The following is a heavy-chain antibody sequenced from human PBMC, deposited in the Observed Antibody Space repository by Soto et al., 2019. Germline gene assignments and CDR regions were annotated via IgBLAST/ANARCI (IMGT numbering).Heavy chain of an antibody. V-gene: IGHV1-2*04. J-gene: IGHJ6*02. CDR2: INPNSGGT. Sequence: GASVKVSCKASGYTFTGYYMHWVRQAPGQGLEWMGWINPNSGGTNYAQKFQGWVTMTRDTSISTAYMELSRLRSDDTAVYFCARATRYYYDKEPHGMDVWGQGTTVTVSS. CDR3: ARATRYYYDKEPHGMDV. D-gene: IGHD3-22*01. CDR1: GYTFTGYY.